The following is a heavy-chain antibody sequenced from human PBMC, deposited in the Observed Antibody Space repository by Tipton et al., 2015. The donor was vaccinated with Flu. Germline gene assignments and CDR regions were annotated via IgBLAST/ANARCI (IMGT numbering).Heavy chain of an antibody. CDR2: IYHSGST. CDR1: GGSISSSSYY. D-gene: IGHD4-23*01. V-gene: IGHV4-39*07. J-gene: IGHJ3*02. CDR3: ARGPTVVTPVYAFDI. Sequence: TLSLTCTVSGGSISSSSYYWGWIRQPPGKGLEWIGSIYHSGSTYYNPSLKSRVTISLDTSKKQCSLKLTSVTAADAAVYYCARGPTVVTPVYAFDIWGQGTMVTVSS.